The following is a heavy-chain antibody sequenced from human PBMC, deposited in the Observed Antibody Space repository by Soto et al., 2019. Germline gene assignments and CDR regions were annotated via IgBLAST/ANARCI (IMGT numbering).Heavy chain of an antibody. J-gene: IGHJ3*02. V-gene: IGHV3-48*02. CDR1: GFTFSSYS. D-gene: IGHD2-2*01. Sequence: PGGSLRLSCAASGFTFSSYSMNWVRQAPGKGLEWVSYISSSSSTIYYADSVKGRFTISRDNAKNSLYLQMNSLRDEDTAVYYCAKASSSPYNRGDAFDIWGQGTMVTVSS. CDR2: ISSSSSTI. CDR3: AKASSSPYNRGDAFDI.